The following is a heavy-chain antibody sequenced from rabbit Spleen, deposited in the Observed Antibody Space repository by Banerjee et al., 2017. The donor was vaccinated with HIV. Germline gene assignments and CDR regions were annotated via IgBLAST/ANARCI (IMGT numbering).Heavy chain of an antibody. D-gene: IGHD6-1*01. Sequence: QEQLVESGGGLVKPGASLTLTCKASGFFFTNKYVMCWVRQAPGKGLEWIACINTRTGATAYASWAKGRFTISKASSTTVTLQMTSLTAADTATYFCARVSTYDYAGYAYATYNLWGQGTLVTVS. V-gene: IGHV1S45*01. J-gene: IGHJ4*01. CDR2: INTRTGAT. CDR3: ARVSTYDYAGYAYATYNL. CDR1: GFFFTNKYV.